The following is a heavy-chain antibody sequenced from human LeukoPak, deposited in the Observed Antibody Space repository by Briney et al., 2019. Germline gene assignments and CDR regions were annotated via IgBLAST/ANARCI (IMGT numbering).Heavy chain of an antibody. CDR3: ARDFYNYYGGGFV. D-gene: IGHD5-24*01. V-gene: IGHV3-66*01. J-gene: IGHJ6*02. CDR1: GFNVSSKY. CDR2: VYSGGTT. Sequence: GGSLRLSCTASGFNVSSKYMTWVRQAPGKELESVSVVYSGGTTYHAESVKDRFTVSRDSSKNTVFLQMNNLRVDDTGVYYCARDFYNYYGGGFVWGRGTTVTVSS.